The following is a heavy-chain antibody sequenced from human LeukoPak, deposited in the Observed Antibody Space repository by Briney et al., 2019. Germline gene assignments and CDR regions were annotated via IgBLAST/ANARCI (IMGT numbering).Heavy chain of an antibody. D-gene: IGHD2-2*01. CDR1: GGTFSSYA. CDR3: AKGYCSSTSCHPDY. CDR2: IIPIFGTA. V-gene: IGHV1-69*05. Sequence: GASVKVSCKASGGTFSSYAISWVRQAPGQGLEWMGGIIPIFGTANYAQKFQGRVTITTDESTSTAYMELSSLRSEDTALYYCAKGYCSSTSCHPDYWGQGTLVTVSS. J-gene: IGHJ4*02.